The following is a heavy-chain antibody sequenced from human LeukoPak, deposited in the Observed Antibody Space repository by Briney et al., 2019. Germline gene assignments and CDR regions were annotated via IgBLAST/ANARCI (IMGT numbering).Heavy chain of an antibody. CDR2: ISAYNGNT. D-gene: IGHD6-13*01. V-gene: IGHV1-18*01. J-gene: IGHJ6*02. CDR3: ARDGYGSSWYEGAFGGYYYGMDV. CDR1: GYTFTSYG. Sequence: GASVKVSCKASGYTFTSYGISWVRQAPGQGLEWMEWISAYNGNTNYAQKLQGRVTMTTDTSTSTAYMELRSLRSDDTAVYYCARDGYGSSWYEGAFGGYYYGMDVWGQGTTVTVSS.